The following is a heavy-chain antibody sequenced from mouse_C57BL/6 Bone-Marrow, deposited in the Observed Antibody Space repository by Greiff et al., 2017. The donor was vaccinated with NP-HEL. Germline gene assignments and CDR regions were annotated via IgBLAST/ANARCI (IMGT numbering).Heavy chain of an antibody. CDR1: GYTFTSYW. CDR2: IDPSDSET. Sequence: QVQLQQPGAELVRPGSSVKLSCKASGYTFTSYWMHWVKQRPIQGLEWIGNIDPSDSETHYNQKFKDKATLTVDKSSSTAYMQLSSLTSEDSAVYYCARLSFSYYGSSYDWYFDVWGTGTTVTVSS. V-gene: IGHV1-52*01. CDR3: ARLSFSYYGSSYDWYFDV. D-gene: IGHD1-1*01. J-gene: IGHJ1*03.